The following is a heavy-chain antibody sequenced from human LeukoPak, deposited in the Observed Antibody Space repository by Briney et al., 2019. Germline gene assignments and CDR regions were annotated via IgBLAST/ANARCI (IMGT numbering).Heavy chain of an antibody. Sequence: SETLSLTCIVSGGSISSYNWNWIRQPPGKGLEWIGYIYYSGSTNYNPSLKSRVTISVDTSKNQFSLKLSSVTAADTAVYYCARAEMVRGVFNYFDYWGQGTLVTVSS. CDR3: ARAEMVRGVFNYFDY. J-gene: IGHJ4*02. CDR2: IYYSGST. CDR1: GGSISSYN. V-gene: IGHV4-59*01. D-gene: IGHD3-10*01.